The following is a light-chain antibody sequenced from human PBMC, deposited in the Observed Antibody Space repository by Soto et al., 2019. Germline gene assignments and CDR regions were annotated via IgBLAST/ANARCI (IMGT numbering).Light chain of an antibody. CDR1: QSVSSSY. Sequence: EIVLTQSPGTLSLSPGERATLSCRASQSVSSSYLAWYQQKPGQAPRLLIYGASSRATGIPDRFSGSGSGTDFTLTISGLEPEDVAVYYCQQEGSSPLFTFGPGTKVDIK. V-gene: IGKV3-20*01. CDR3: QQEGSSPLFT. CDR2: GAS. J-gene: IGKJ3*01.